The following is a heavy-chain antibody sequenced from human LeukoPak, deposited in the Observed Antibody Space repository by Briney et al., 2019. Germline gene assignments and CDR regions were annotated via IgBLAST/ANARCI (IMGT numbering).Heavy chain of an antibody. Sequence: KTWGSLRLSCTASGFTFGDYAMSWFRQIPGERPEWVSSISGDTTYIYYADSLKGRFTISRDNTNTSLFLQMNSLRVEDTATYFCARRGTDASFSFFDVWGQGTMVTVSS. CDR2: ISGDTTYI. CDR3: ARRGTDASFSFFDV. D-gene: IGHD1-1*01. V-gene: IGHV3-21*01. CDR1: GFTFGDYA. J-gene: IGHJ3*01.